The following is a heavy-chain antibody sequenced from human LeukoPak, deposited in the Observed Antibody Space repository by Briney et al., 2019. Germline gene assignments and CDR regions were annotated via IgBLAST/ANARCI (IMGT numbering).Heavy chain of an antibody. Sequence: PSQTLSLTCTVSGGSISSGDYYWSWIRQPPGKGLEWIGYIYYSGSTYYNPSLKSRVTISVDTSKNQFSLKLSSVTAADTAVYYCARLPYGATVPTYFDYWGQETLVTVSS. CDR1: GGSISSGDYY. CDR3: ARLPYGATVPTYFDY. CDR2: IYYSGST. V-gene: IGHV4-30-4*01. D-gene: IGHD1-26*01. J-gene: IGHJ4*02.